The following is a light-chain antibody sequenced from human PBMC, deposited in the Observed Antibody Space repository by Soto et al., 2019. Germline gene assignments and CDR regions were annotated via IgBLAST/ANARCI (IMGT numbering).Light chain of an antibody. J-gene: IGLJ2*01. V-gene: IGLV3-21*04. CDR3: QLWDGGSGHRV. CDR1: NIGSKS. Sequence: SYVLTQPPSVSVAPGKAARITCGGNNIGSKSVHWYQQKPGQAPLLVIYYDRDRPSGIPERFSGSNSGNTATLTISRVDAGDAADYYCQLWDGGSGHRVFGGGTQLTVL. CDR2: YDR.